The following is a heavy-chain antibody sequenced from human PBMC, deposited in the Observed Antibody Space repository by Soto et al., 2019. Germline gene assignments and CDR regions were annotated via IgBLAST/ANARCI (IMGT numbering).Heavy chain of an antibody. D-gene: IGHD3-16*01. CDR1: GYTFTTYY. CDR2: LNPSGGST. V-gene: IGHV1-46*01. CDR3: ARGVGGEPRLNWFDP. J-gene: IGHJ5*02. Sequence: QVQLVQSGAEVKKPGASVKISCKASGYTFTTYYIHWVRQAPGQGLEWVGILNPSGGSTSNAQKFQGRVTMTRDMSTDTAFMELSRLRSEDTAVYYCARGVGGEPRLNWFDPWGPGTLVTVSS.